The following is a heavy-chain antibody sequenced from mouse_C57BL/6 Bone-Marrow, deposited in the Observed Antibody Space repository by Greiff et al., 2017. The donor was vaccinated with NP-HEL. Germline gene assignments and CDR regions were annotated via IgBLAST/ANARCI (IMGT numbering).Heavy chain of an antibody. D-gene: IGHD3-1*01. Sequence: QVQLQQSGAELVRPGASVTLSCKASGYTFTDYEMHWVKQTPVHGLEWIGAIDPETGGTAYTQKFKGKAILTADKSSSTAYMELRSLTSEDSAVYYCTRRGSLRGDYFDYWGQGTTLTVSS. V-gene: IGHV1-15*01. CDR1: GYTFTDYE. CDR2: IDPETGGT. CDR3: TRRGSLRGDYFDY. J-gene: IGHJ2*01.